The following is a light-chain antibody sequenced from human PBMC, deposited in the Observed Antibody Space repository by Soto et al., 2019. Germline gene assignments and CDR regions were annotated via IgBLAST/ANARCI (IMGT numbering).Light chain of an antibody. J-gene: IGLJ2*01. V-gene: IGLV2-8*01. CDR2: EVN. CDR3: SSFAGSRVLV. Sequence: QSVLTQPPSASGSPGQSVTISCTGTSSDVGGYNYVSWFQQHPGKAPKLIIHEVNQRPSGVPDRFSGSKSGNTASLTISGLQAEDEADYYCSSFAGSRVLVLGGGTQLTVL. CDR1: SSDVGGYNY.